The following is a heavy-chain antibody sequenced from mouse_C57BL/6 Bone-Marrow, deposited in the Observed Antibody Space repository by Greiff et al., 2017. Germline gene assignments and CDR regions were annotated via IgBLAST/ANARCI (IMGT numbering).Heavy chain of an antibody. V-gene: IGHV1-54*01. CDR2: INPGSGGT. CDR1: GYAFTNYL. CDR3: ARGDYGSSPFDY. J-gene: IGHJ2*01. Sequence: VQLQESGAELVRPGTSVKVSCKASGYAFTNYLIEWVKQRPGQGLEWIGVINPGSGGTNYNEKFKGKATLTADKSSSTAYMQLSSLTSEDAAVYFCARGDYGSSPFDYWGQGTTLTVAS. D-gene: IGHD1-1*01.